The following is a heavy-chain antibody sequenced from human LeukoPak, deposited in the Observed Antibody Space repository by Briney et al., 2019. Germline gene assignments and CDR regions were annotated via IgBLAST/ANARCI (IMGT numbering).Heavy chain of an antibody. Sequence: GGSLRLSCAASGFTFSGSAMHWVRQASGKGLEWVGRIRSKANSYATAYAASVKGRFTISRDDSKNTAYLQMNSLKTEDTAVYYCTSSLVGATRGLHFDYWGQGTLVTVSS. V-gene: IGHV3-73*01. CDR1: GFTFSGSA. D-gene: IGHD1-26*01. J-gene: IGHJ4*02. CDR2: IRSKANSYAT. CDR3: TSSLVGATRGLHFDY.